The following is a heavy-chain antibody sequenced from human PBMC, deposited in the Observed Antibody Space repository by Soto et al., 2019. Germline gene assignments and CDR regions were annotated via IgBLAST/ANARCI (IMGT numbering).Heavy chain of an antibody. Sequence: QVQLVQSGAEVKKPGASLKVSCKASGYAFTSYGISWVRQAPGQGLEWMGWISVYNGNTNYAQKLQGRVTMTTDTSTSTAYMELRSLRADDTAGYYCARATNVKGTVVTRYDFDIWGKWPMVTVSS. V-gene: IGHV1-18*04. D-gene: IGHD2-21*02. CDR2: ISVYNGNT. J-gene: IGHJ3*02. CDR1: GYAFTSYG. CDR3: ARATNVKGTVVTRYDFDI.